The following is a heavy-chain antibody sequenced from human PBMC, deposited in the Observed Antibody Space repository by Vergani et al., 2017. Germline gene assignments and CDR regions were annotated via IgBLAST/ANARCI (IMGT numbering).Heavy chain of an antibody. CDR1: GFTFSSYW. D-gene: IGHD2-21*02. CDR2: IKQDGSEK. J-gene: IGHJ4*02. CDR3: ARDLGGADPAADY. Sequence: EVQLVESGGGLVQPGGSLRLSCAASGFTFSSYWMSWVGQAPGKGLEWVANIKQDGSEKYYVDSVKGRFTISRDNAKNSLYLQMNSLRAEDTAVYYCARDLGGADPAADYWGQGTLVTVSS. V-gene: IGHV3-7*03.